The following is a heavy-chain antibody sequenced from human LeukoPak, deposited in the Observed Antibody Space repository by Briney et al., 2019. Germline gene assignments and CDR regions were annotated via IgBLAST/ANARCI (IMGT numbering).Heavy chain of an antibody. CDR1: GGTFSSYA. D-gene: IGHD6-13*01. V-gene: IGHV1-69*04. CDR2: IIPILGIA. J-gene: IGHJ4*02. Sequence: SVKVSCKASGGTFSSYAISWVRQAPGQGLEWMGRIIPILGIANYAQKFQGRVTITADKSTSTAYMELSSLRSEDTAVYYCAKAPLPYSSTLTNDYWGQGTLVTVSS. CDR3: AKAPLPYSSTLTNDY.